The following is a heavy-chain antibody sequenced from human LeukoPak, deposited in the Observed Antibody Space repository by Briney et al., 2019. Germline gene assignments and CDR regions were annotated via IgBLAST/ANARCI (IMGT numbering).Heavy chain of an antibody. J-gene: IGHJ4*02. Sequence: SGGSLRLSCAASGFTFSNFAMHWVRQAPGKGLEWVAVISYDGGSKYFANSVKGRFTISRDNAKNSLYLQMNSLRAEDTAVYYCAKAPRRIRGIIITPLYYFDYWGQGTLVTVSS. CDR3: AKAPRRIRGIIITPLYYFDY. CDR2: ISYDGGSK. CDR1: GFTFSNFA. D-gene: IGHD3-10*01. V-gene: IGHV3-30*04.